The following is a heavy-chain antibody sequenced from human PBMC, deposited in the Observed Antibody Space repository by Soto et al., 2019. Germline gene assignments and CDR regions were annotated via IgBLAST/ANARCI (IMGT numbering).Heavy chain of an antibody. D-gene: IGHD3-3*01. CDR2: IYSGGST. CDR1: GFTVSSNY. Sequence: GGSLRLSCAASGFTVSSNYMSWVRQAPGKGLEWVSVIYSGGSTYYADSVKGRFTISRDNSKNTLYLQMNSLRAEDTAVYYCSRDAPTSFGLVISSVYDIWGQGTMVTVSS. J-gene: IGHJ3*02. CDR3: SRDAPTSFGLVISSVYDI. V-gene: IGHV3-53*01.